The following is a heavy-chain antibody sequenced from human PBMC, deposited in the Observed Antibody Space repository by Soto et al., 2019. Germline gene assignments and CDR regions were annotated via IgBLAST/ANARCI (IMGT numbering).Heavy chain of an antibody. Sequence: QVQLQESGPGLVKPSQTLSLTCTVSGGSISSGDYYWSWIRQPPGKGLEWIGYLYYSGTTYYNPSLKSRISISVDTSKNQFSLKLSSVTAADTAVYYCAGGRRGSYLNYWGQGTLVTVSS. V-gene: IGHV4-30-4*01. D-gene: IGHD3-16*01. CDR1: GGSISSGDYY. J-gene: IGHJ4*02. CDR3: AGGRRGSYLNY. CDR2: LYYSGTT.